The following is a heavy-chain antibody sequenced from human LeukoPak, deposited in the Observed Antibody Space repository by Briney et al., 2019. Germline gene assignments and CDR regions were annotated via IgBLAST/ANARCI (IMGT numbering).Heavy chain of an antibody. CDR2: IYSGGST. D-gene: IGHD6-13*01. V-gene: IGHV3-66*01. Sequence: GGSLRLSCAASGFTVSSNDMSWVRQAPGKGLGCISVIYSGGSTDYADSVKGRLTISRDNSKNTLYLQMNSLRAEDTAVYYCARVEGIAAAGVGYWGQGTLVTVSS. CDR3: ARVEGIAAAGVGY. J-gene: IGHJ4*02. CDR1: GFTVSSND.